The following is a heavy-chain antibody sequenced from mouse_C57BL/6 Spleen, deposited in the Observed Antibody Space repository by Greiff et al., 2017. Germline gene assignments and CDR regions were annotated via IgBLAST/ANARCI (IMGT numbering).Heavy chain of an antibody. Sequence: QVQLQQPGAELVKPGASVKLSCKASGYTFTSYWMHWVKQRPGQGLEWIGMIHPNGGSTNYNEKFQSKATLTVDKSSSTAYMQLSSLTSDDSAFYYCAIYYYGRSYSDYFDYWRQGTTLTVSS. J-gene: IGHJ2*01. D-gene: IGHD1-1*01. CDR2: IHPNGGST. CDR3: AIYYYGRSYSDYFDY. V-gene: IGHV1-64*01. CDR1: GYTFTSYW.